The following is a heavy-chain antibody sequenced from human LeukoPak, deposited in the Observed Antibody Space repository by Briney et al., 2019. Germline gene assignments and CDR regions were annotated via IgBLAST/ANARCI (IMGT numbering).Heavy chain of an antibody. V-gene: IGHV1-3*01. J-gene: IGHJ6*02. CDR2: INAGNGNT. D-gene: IGHD3-3*01. CDR1: GYTFTSYA. Sequence: ASVKVSCKASGYTFTSYAMHWVRQAPGQRLEWMGWINAGNGNTKYSQKFQGRVTITRDTSASTAYMELSSLRSEDTAVYYCARVHGWSGYYLGYYYYYGMDVWGQGTTVTVSS. CDR3: ARVHGWSGYYLGYYYYYGMDV.